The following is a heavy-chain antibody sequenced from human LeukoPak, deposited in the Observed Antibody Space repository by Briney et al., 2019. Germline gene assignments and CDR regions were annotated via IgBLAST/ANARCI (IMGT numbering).Heavy chain of an antibody. V-gene: IGHV4-4*07. J-gene: IGHJ4*02. CDR1: GGSISSYY. D-gene: IGHD3-10*01. CDR2: IYTSGST. Sequence: LETLSLTCTVSGGSISSYYWSWIRQPAGKGLEWIGRIYTSGSTNYNPSLKSRVTMSVDTSKNQFSLKLSSVTAADTAVYYCASGSGSYYNYYFDYWGQGTLVTVSS. CDR3: ASGSGSYYNYYFDY.